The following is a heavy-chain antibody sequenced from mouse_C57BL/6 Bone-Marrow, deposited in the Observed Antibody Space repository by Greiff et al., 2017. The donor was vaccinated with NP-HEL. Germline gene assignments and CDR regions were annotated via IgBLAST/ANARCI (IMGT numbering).Heavy chain of an antibody. CDR2: IDPSDSYT. D-gene: IGHD2-3*01. Sequence: VQLQQPGAELVMPGASVKLSCKASGYTFTSYWMHWVKQRPGQGLEWIGEIDPSDSYTNYNQKFNGKSTLTVDKSSSTAYMQLSSLTSEDSAVYYCARSGLDDGYYEDYWGQGTTLTVSS. CDR3: ARSGLDDGYYEDY. V-gene: IGHV1-69*01. J-gene: IGHJ2*01. CDR1: GYTFTSYW.